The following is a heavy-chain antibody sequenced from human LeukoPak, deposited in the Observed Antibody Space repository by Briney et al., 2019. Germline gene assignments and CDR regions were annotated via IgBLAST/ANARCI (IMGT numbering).Heavy chain of an antibody. CDR2: IYYSGST. Sequence: SETLSLTCTVSGGSISSYYWSWIRQPPGKGLEWMGYIYYSGSTNYNPSLKSRVTISVDTSKNQFSLKLSSVTAADTAVYYCARAREGYFDYWGQGTLVTVSS. CDR3: ARAREGYFDY. J-gene: IGHJ4*02. D-gene: IGHD5-24*01. CDR1: GGSISSYY. V-gene: IGHV4-59*01.